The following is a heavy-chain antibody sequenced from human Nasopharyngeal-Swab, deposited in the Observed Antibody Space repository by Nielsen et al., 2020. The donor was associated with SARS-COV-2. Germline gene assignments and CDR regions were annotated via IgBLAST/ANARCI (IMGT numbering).Heavy chain of an antibody. V-gene: IGHV5-51*01. CDR2: IYPGDSDT. CDR1: GYSFTSYW. J-gene: IGHJ4*02. D-gene: IGHD1-26*01. Sequence: GGSLRLSCRGSGYSFTSYWIGWVSQMPGKGLEWMGVIYPGDSDTRYSPSFQGQVTISADKSISTAYLQWSSLKASDTAMYYCSRGNYNPDYWGQGTLVTVSS. CDR3: SRGNYNPDY.